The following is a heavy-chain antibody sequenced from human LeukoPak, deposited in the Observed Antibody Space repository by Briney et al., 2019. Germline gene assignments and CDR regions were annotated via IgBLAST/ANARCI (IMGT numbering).Heavy chain of an antibody. CDR2: IRYDGSNK. V-gene: IGHV3-30*02. Sequence: GGSLRLSCAASGFTFSSYGMHWVRQAPGKGLEWVAFIRYDGSNKYYADSVKGRFTISRDNSKNTLYLQMNSLRAEDTAVYYCARQYYDFWSGYVDYFDYWGQGTLVTVSS. CDR1: GFTFSSYG. D-gene: IGHD3-3*01. CDR3: ARQYYDFWSGYVDYFDY. J-gene: IGHJ4*02.